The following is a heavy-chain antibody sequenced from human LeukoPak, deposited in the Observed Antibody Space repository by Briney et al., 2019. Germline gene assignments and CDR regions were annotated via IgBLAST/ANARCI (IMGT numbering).Heavy chain of an antibody. V-gene: IGHV3-23*01. J-gene: IGHJ4*02. D-gene: IGHD4-17*01. CDR3: AKISTVSSNFDY. CDR1: GFTFSSYA. Sequence: PGGSLRLSCAASGFTFSSYAMSWVRQAPGKGLEWVSAISGSGGSTYYADSVKGRFTISRDNSKNTLYLQMNSLRAEDTALYSCAKISTVSSNFDYWGQGTLVTVPS. CDR2: ISGSGGST.